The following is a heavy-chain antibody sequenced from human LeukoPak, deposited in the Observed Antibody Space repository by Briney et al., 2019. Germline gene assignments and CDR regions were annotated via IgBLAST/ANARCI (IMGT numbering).Heavy chain of an antibody. CDR1: GYSFTTYW. Sequence: GEALQISCNGSGYSFTTYWIAWRCQMPGQGLEWRGIIYTGDSDIRYSPSFHSQVTISADQSISTAYLQWSSLEASDTAMYYCARRATIVDYFDPWGQGTLVTVSS. CDR2: IYTGDSDI. V-gene: IGHV5-51*01. J-gene: IGHJ5*02. D-gene: IGHD5-24*01. CDR3: ARRATIVDYFDP.